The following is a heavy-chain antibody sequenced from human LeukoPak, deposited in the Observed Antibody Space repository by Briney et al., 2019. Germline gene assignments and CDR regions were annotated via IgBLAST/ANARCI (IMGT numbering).Heavy chain of an antibody. J-gene: IGHJ4*02. CDR2: ISDSGGST. CDR3: AKDDRAVVVIAIRY. CDR1: GFTFSSYA. Sequence: GGSLRLSCAASGFTFSSYAMSWVRQAPGKGLEWVSTISDSGGSTYYADSVKGRFTISRDNSKNTLYLQMNSLRAEDTALYYCAKDDRAVVVIAIRYWGQGTLVTVSS. V-gene: IGHV3-23*01. D-gene: IGHD2-21*01.